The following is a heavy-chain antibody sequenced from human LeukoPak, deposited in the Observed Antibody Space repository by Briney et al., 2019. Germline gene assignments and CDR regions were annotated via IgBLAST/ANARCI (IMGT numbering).Heavy chain of an antibody. CDR1: GYTFTSYD. J-gene: IGHJ6*02. CDR2: MNPNSGNT. Sequence: ASVKVSCKASGYTFTSYDINWVRQATGQGLEWMGWMNPNSGNTGYAQKFQGSVTMTRNTSISTAYMELSSLRSEDTAVYYCARGGYSGYDPAGHYYYGMDVWGQGTTVTVSS. V-gene: IGHV1-8*01. CDR3: ARGGYSGYDPAGHYYYGMDV. D-gene: IGHD5-12*01.